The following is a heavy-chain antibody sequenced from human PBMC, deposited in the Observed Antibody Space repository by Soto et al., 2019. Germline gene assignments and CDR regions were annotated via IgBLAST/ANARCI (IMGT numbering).Heavy chain of an antibody. CDR3: AKDGGFGVYTTSGLDH. J-gene: IGHJ4*02. Sequence: GASVKVSCKTSGDTFTNFGLSWVRQAPGQGLEWMGWIATYNSNKNYAQKFQGRLTLTTDTSTSTGYMELKSLRAGDTAVYYCAKDGGFGVYTTSGLDHWGQGALVTVSS. D-gene: IGHD3-10*01. V-gene: IGHV1-18*01. CDR1: GDTFTNFG. CDR2: IATYNSNK.